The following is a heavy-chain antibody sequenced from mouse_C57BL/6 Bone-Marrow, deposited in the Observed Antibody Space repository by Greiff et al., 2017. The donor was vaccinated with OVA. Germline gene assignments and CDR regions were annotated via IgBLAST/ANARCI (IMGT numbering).Heavy chain of an antibody. CDR1: GFTFSDYG. D-gene: IGHD2-3*01. J-gene: IGHJ1*03. V-gene: IGHV5-17*01. CDR3: ARCGLLRYFDV. Sequence: EVKLMESGGGLVKPGGSLKLSCAASGFTFSDYGMHWVRQAPEKGLEWVAYISSGSSTIYYADTVKGRFTISRDNAKNTMFLQMTSLWSYVTAMYYCARCGLLRYFDVWGTGTTVTVSS. CDR2: ISSGSSTI.